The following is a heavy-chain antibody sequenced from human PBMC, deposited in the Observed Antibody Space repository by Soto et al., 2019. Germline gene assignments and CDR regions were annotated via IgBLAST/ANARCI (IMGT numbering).Heavy chain of an antibody. CDR3: AKPHMVRGVICPYAY. Sequence: QVQLVESGGGVVQPGRSLRLSCAASGFTFSSYGMHWVRQAPGKGLEWGAVISDDGSNKYYADSVKGRFTISRDNSKNTLYLQMNSLRAEDTAVYYCAKPHMVRGVICPYAYWGQGTLVTVSS. D-gene: IGHD3-10*01. J-gene: IGHJ4*02. V-gene: IGHV3-30*18. CDR1: GFTFSSYG. CDR2: ISDDGSNK.